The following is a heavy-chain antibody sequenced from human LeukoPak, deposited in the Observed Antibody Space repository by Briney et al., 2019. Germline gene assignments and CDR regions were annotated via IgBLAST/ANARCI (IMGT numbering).Heavy chain of an antibody. CDR3: ASGPVLLWFGELAPFDY. Sequence: GGSLRLSCAASRFTFSSYGMHWVRQAPGKGLEWVSSISSSSSYIYYADSVKGRFTISRDNAKNSLYLQMNSLRAEDTAVYYCASGPVLLWFGELAPFDYWGQGTLVTVSS. CDR1: RFTFSSYG. CDR2: ISSSSSYI. D-gene: IGHD3-10*01. J-gene: IGHJ4*02. V-gene: IGHV3-21*01.